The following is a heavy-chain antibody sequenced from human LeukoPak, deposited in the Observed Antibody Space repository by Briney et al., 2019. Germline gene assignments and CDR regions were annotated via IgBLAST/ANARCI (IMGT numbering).Heavy chain of an antibody. CDR3: ASIYHDYVWGSYRFDY. J-gene: IGHJ4*02. CDR1: GGSISSGDYY. Sequence: SQTLSLTCTVSGGSISSGDYYWSWIRQPPGKGLEWIGYIYYSGSTYYNPSLKSRVTISVDTSKNQFSLKLSSVTAADTAVYYCASIYHDYVWGSYRFDYWGQGTLVTVSS. D-gene: IGHD3-16*02. V-gene: IGHV4-30-4*08. CDR2: IYYSGST.